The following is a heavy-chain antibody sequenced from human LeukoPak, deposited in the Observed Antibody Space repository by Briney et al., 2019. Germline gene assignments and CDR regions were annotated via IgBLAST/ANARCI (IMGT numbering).Heavy chain of an antibody. D-gene: IGHD3-3*01. J-gene: IGHJ6*03. CDR1: GYSISSGYY. CDR2: IYHSGST. Sequence: PSETLSLTCTVSGYSISSGYYWGWIRQPPGKGLEWIGSIYHSGSTYYNPSLKSRVTISVDTSKNQFSLKLSSVTAADTAVYYCATYYDFWSAVGYYYYYYMDVWGKGTTVTVSS. CDR3: ATYYDFWSAVGYYYYYYMDV. V-gene: IGHV4-38-2*02.